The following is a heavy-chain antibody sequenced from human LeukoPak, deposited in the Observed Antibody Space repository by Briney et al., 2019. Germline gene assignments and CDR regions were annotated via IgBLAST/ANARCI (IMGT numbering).Heavy chain of an antibody. D-gene: IGHD1-26*01. CDR2: TSYSEGT. Sequence: SETLSLTCTVSGGSISGGAYYWSWIRQHPGKGLEWIGFTSYSEGTYYNPSLMSRITISVDRSQNQFSLKMRDVTAADTAVYFCATADWESFYFDSWGQGALVAVSS. J-gene: IGHJ4*02. V-gene: IGHV4-31*03. CDR1: GGSISGGAYY. CDR3: ATADWESFYFDS.